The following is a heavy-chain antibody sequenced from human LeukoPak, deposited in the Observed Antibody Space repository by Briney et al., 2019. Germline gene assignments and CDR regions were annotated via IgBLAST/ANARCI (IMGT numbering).Heavy chain of an antibody. CDR3: TTSTLYFDAFDI. V-gene: IGHV3-73*01. Sequence: PGGSLRLSCAASGFTFSASTIHWVRQASGKGLEWVGRIRSKASNYATAYAASVKGRFTISRDDSKNTAYLQMNSLKTEDTAVYYCTTSTLYFDAFDIWGQGTMVTVSS. CDR1: GFTFSAST. CDR2: IRSKASNYAT. D-gene: IGHD2/OR15-2a*01. J-gene: IGHJ3*02.